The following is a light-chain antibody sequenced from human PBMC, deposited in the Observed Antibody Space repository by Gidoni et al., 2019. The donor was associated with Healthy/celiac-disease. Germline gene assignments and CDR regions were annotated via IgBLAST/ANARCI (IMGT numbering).Light chain of an antibody. J-gene: IGLJ3*02. V-gene: IGLV2-23*02. CDR3: CSYADSSTSWV. Sequence: QSALTQPASVSRSPGQSITISCTGTSSDVVSYTIVSLYQQHPGKAPKLMIYEVSKRPSGVSNRFSGSKSGNTASLTISGLQAEDEADYYCCSYADSSTSWVFGGGTKLTVL. CDR1: SSDVVSYTI. CDR2: EVS.